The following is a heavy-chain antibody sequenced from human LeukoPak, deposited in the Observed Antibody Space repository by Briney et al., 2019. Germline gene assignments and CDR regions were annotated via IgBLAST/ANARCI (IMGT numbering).Heavy chain of an antibody. D-gene: IGHD1-26*01. CDR1: GFTFDDYA. V-gene: IGHV3-9*01. Sequence: GRSLRLSCAASGFTFDDYAMHWVRQVPGKGLEWVSGLGWNSVSIGYSDSVKGRFTVSRDNAKNSLYLQMNSLRAEDTALYYCASGGIYYGAAFDFWGQGTLVTVSS. CDR2: LGWNSVSI. CDR3: ASGGIYYGAAFDF. J-gene: IGHJ4*02.